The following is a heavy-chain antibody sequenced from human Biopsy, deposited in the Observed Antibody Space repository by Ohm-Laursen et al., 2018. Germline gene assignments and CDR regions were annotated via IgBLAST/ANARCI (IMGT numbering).Heavy chain of an antibody. CDR2: INPNNDNT. V-gene: IGHV1-46*01. Sequence: SVKVSCKASRYTFTSYYLHWVRQAPGQGLEWMGRINPNNDNTAYAQKFQGRITMTKDTSTSTVYMDLSSLTFDDSAVYYCARGPRGLVVITTTALYFDYWGQGNLVTVSS. CDR3: ARGPRGLVVITTTALYFDY. J-gene: IGHJ4*02. CDR1: RYTFTSYY. D-gene: IGHD3-22*01.